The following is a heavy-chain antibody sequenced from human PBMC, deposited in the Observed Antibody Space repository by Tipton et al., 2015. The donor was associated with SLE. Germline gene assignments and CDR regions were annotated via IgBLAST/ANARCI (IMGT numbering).Heavy chain of an antibody. J-gene: IGHJ3*02. CDR2: INHSGST. D-gene: IGHD5-12*01. CDR3: ARCSGYDRDAFDI. V-gene: IGHV4-34*01. Sequence: TLSLTCAVYGGSFSGYYWSWIRQPPGKGLEWIGEINHSGSTNYNPSLKSRVTISVDTSKNQFSLKLSSVTAADTAVYYCARCSGYDRDAFDIWGQGTTVTVSS. CDR1: GGSFSGYY.